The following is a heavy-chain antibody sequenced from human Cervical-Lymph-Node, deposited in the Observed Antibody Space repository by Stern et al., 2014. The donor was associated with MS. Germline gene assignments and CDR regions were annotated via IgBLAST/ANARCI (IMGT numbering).Heavy chain of an antibody. D-gene: IGHD3-22*01. V-gene: IGHV3-30*18. J-gene: IGHJ6*02. CDR1: GFTFSSYG. Sequence: VHLVESGGGVVQPGRSLRLSCAASGFTFSSYGMHWVRQAPGKGLEWVAVISYDGSNKYYADSVKGRFTISRDNSKNTLYLQMNSLRAEDTAVYYCAKVALGDSSGYYYAYYYYYGMDVWGQGTTVTVSS. CDR3: AKVALGDSSGYYYAYYYYYGMDV. CDR2: ISYDGSNK.